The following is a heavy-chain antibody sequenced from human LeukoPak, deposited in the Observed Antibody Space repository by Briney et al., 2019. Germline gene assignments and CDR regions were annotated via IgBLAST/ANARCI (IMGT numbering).Heavy chain of an antibody. CDR1: GGSISSYY. CDR2: IYYSGST. J-gene: IGHJ4*02. CDR3: AREGATVTTRVN. D-gene: IGHD4-17*01. Sequence: SETLSLTCTVSGGSISSYYWGWIRQPPGKGLEWIGSIYYSGSTYYNPSLKSRVTISVDTSKNQFSLKLSSVTAADTAVYYCAREGATVTTRVNWGQGTLVTVSS. V-gene: IGHV4-39*07.